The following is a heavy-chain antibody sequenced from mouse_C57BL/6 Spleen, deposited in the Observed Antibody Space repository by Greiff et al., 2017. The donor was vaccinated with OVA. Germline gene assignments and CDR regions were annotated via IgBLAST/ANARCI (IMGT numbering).Heavy chain of an antibody. J-gene: IGHJ2*01. CDR1: GYTFTSYW. V-gene: IGHV1-59*01. CDR2: IDPSDSYT. Sequence: QVQLQQPGAELVRPGTSVKLSCKASGYTFTSYWMHWVKQRPGQGLEWIGVIDPSDSYTNYNQKFKGKATLTVDTSSSTAYMQRSRLTSDDSAVYYCARKGDYGYFDYWGQGTTLTVSS. CDR3: ARKGDYGYFDY. D-gene: IGHD2-13*01.